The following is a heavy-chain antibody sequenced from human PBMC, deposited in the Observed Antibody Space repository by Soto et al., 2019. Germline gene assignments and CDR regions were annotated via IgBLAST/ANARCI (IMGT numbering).Heavy chain of an antibody. Sequence: GGSLRLSCTASGFTFGDYAMSWFRQAPGKGLEWVGFIRSKAYGGTTEYAASVKGRFTISRDDSKSIAYLQMNSLKTEDTAVYYCTREGVVLRFLEWLPIDYWGQGTLVTVSS. CDR3: TREGVVLRFLEWLPIDY. V-gene: IGHV3-49*03. CDR1: GFTFGDYA. D-gene: IGHD3-3*01. CDR2: IRSKAYGGTT. J-gene: IGHJ4*02.